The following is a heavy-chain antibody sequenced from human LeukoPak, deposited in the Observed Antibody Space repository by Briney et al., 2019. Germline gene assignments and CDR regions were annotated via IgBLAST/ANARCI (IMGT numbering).Heavy chain of an antibody. CDR2: IYHSGST. CDR1: GYSISSGYY. J-gene: IGHJ4*02. V-gene: IGHV4-38-2*02. Sequence: PSETLSLTCTVSGYSISSGYYWGWIRQPPGKGLEWIGSIYHSGSTYYNPSLKGRVTISVDTSKNQFSLKLSSVTAADTAVYYCARVDGSGDYPYWGQGTLVTVSS. D-gene: IGHD4-17*01. CDR3: ARVDGSGDYPY.